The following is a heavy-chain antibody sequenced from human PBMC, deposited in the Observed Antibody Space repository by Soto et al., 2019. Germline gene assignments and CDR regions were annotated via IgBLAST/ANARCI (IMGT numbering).Heavy chain of an antibody. CDR3: ARAGKAAAGVNWFDP. CDR2: INAGNGNT. V-gene: IGHV1-3*01. CDR1: GYTFTSYA. D-gene: IGHD6-13*01. Sequence: ASVKVSCKASGYTFTSYAMHWVRQAPGQRLEWMGWINAGNGNTKYSQKFQGRVTMTRDTSISTAYMELSSLRSDDTAVYYCARAGKAAAGVNWFDPWGQGTLVTVSS. J-gene: IGHJ5*02.